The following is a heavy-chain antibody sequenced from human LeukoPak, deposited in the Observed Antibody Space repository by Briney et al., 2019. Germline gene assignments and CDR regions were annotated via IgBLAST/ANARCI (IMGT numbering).Heavy chain of an antibody. V-gene: IGHV3-23*01. J-gene: IGHJ3*02. CDR3: AKVKEGGYDSYDAFDI. D-gene: IGHD5-12*01. CDR1: GFIFSNYA. Sequence: PGGSLRLSCAASGFIFSNYAMSWVRQALGKGLEWVSAISGSGGSTYYADSVKGRFPISRDNSKNTSYLQMNSLRAGDTAVYYCAKVKEGGYDSYDAFDIWGQGTMVTVSS. CDR2: ISGSGGST.